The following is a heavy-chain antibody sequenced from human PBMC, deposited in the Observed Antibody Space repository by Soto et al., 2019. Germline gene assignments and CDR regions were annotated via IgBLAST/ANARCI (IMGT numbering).Heavy chain of an antibody. CDR2: INHSGST. D-gene: IGHD2-21*02. Sequence: SETLSLTCAVYGGSFSGYYWGWIRQPPGKGLEWIGEINHSGSTNYNPSLKSRVTISVDTSKNQFSLKLSSVTAADTAVYYCAVTYYYYGMDVWGQGTTVTVSS. V-gene: IGHV4-34*01. CDR3: AVTYYYYGMDV. J-gene: IGHJ6*02. CDR1: GGSFSGYY.